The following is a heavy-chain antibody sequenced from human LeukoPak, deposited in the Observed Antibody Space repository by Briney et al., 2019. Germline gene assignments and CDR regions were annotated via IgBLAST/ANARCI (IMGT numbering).Heavy chain of an antibody. V-gene: IGHV4-34*01. Sequence: SETLSLTCAVYGGSFSGYYWSWTRQPPGKGLEWIGEINHSGSTNYNPSLKSRVTISVDTSKNQFSLKLSSVTAADTAVYYCARDRPGGYSSSCCWFDPWGQGTLVTVSS. CDR1: GGSFSGYY. J-gene: IGHJ5*02. CDR2: INHSGST. D-gene: IGHD6-13*01. CDR3: ARDRPGGYSSSCCWFDP.